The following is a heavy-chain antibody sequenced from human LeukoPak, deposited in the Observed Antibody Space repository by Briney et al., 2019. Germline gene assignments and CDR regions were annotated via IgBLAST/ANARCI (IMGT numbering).Heavy chain of an antibody. CDR3: ARVYSSSWYYFDY. V-gene: IGHV4-59*01. D-gene: IGHD6-13*01. J-gene: IGHJ4*02. CDR2: IYYSGST. CDR1: GGSISSYY. Sequence: SETLSLTCTVSGGSISSYYWSWIRQPPGKGLEWIGYIYYSGSTNYNPSLKSRVTISVDTSKNQFSLKLSSVTAADTAVYYCARVYSSSWYYFDYWGQGTLVTVSS.